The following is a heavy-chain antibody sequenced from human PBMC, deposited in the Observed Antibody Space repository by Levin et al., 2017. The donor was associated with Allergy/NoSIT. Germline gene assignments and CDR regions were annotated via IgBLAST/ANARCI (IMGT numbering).Heavy chain of an antibody. Sequence: GGSLRLSCAASGFTFSSYGMHWVRQAPGKGLEWVAVISYDGSNKYYADSVKGRFTISRDNSKNTLYLQMNSLRAEDTAVYYCAKDSRWFGEFPNRAPLSFFDYWGQGTLVTVSS. CDR1: GFTFSSYG. CDR3: AKDSRWFGEFPNRAPLSFFDY. J-gene: IGHJ4*02. V-gene: IGHV3-30*18. D-gene: IGHD3-10*01. CDR2: ISYDGSNK.